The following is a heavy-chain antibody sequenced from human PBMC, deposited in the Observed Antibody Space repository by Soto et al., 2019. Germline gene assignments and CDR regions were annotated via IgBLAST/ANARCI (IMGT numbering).Heavy chain of an antibody. CDR3: AKEGIAARRYYYGMDV. Sequence: GSLRLSCPASGFTFSSYAMSWVRQAPGKGLEWVSAISGSGGSTYYADSVKGRFTISRDNSKNTLYLQMNSLRAEDTAVYYCAKEGIAARRYYYGMDVWGQGTTVTVSS. CDR1: GFTFSSYA. J-gene: IGHJ6*02. V-gene: IGHV3-23*01. CDR2: ISGSGGST. D-gene: IGHD6-6*01.